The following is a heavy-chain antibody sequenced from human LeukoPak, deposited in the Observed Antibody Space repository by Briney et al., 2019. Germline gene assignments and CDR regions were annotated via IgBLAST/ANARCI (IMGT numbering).Heavy chain of an antibody. CDR1: GSSINNYS. CDR3: ACSYYDFWSGATRSYFDY. V-gene: IGHV4-59*12. Sequence: MPSETLSLTCSVSGSSINNYSWSWIRQSPGKGLEWIGYIYYIGTTNYNPSLKSLVTISVDTSKNQFSLKLSSVTAADTAVYYCACSYYDFWSGATRSYFDYWGQGTLVTVSS. CDR2: IYYIGTT. J-gene: IGHJ4*02. D-gene: IGHD3-3*01.